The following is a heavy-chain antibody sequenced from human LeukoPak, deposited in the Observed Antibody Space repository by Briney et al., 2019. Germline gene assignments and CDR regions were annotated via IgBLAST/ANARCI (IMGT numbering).Heavy chain of an antibody. CDR1: GDSISTNY. V-gene: IGHV4-59*08. D-gene: IGHD5-18*01. CDR3: ARHGPDTAMVDY. CDR2: IYSSGST. J-gene: IGHJ4*02. Sequence: PSETLSLTCTVSGDSISTNYWSWIRQPPGKGLEWIGFIYSSGSTNYNPSLKSRVTISVDTSKNQFSLNLRSVTAADTAVYYCARHGPDTAMVDYWGRGTLVTVSS.